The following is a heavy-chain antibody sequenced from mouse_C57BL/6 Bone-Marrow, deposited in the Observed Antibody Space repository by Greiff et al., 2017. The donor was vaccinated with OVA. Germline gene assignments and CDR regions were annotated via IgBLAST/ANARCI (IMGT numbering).Heavy chain of an antibody. V-gene: IGHV3-6*01. D-gene: IGHD2-5*01. Sequence: DVKLVESGPGLVKPSQSLSLTCSVTGYSITSGYYWNWIRQFPGNKLEWMGYISYDGSNNYNPSLKNRIAITRDTSKNQFFLKLNSLTTEDTATYNIARNAYYSNNDYYAMDYWGQGTSVTVSS. J-gene: IGHJ4*01. CDR1: GYSITSGYY. CDR2: ISYDGSN. CDR3: ARNAYYSNNDYYAMDY.